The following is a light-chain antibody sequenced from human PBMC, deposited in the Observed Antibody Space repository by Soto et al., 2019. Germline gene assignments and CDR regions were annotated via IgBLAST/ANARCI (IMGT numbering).Light chain of an antibody. CDR3: SSYGSSSTYV. CDR1: SSDIGGYNY. J-gene: IGLJ1*01. V-gene: IGLV2-14*01. CDR2: EVS. Sequence: QSALTQPASVSGSPGQSITISCTGTSSDIGGYNYVSWYQQHPDKAPKLMIYEVSNRPSGVSKRFSGSKSGNTASLTISGLQAEDEADYYCSSYGSSSTYVFGTGTKLTVL.